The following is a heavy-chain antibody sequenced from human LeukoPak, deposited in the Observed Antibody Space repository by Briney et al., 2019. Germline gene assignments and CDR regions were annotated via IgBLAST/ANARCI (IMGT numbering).Heavy chain of an antibody. D-gene: IGHD3-3*01. Sequence: ASVKVSCKASGYTFTSYDINWGRQATGQGLEWMGWMNPNIGNTGYAQKFQGRVTMTRNTSISTAYMELSSLRSEDTAVYYCARVRNFWSGKGFDPWGQGTLVTVSS. J-gene: IGHJ5*02. CDR2: MNPNIGNT. V-gene: IGHV1-8*01. CDR3: ARVRNFWSGKGFDP. CDR1: GYTFTSYD.